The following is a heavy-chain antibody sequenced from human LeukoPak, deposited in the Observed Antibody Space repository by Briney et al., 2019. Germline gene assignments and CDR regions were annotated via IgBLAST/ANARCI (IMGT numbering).Heavy chain of an antibody. Sequence: GGSLRLSCAASGFTFTNHWMSWVRQAPGKGLEWVANIKEDGGEKYYVDSVKGRFIVSRDNVKNSLFLQMNSLRVDDTAVYYCAKSGSSVFWSWGQGTLVTVSS. CDR2: IKEDGGEK. J-gene: IGHJ5*02. CDR3: AKSGSSVFWS. CDR1: GFTFTNHW. V-gene: IGHV3-7*03. D-gene: IGHD3-3*02.